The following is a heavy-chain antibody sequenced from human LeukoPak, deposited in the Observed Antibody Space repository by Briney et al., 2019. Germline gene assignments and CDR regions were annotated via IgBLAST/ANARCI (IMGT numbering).Heavy chain of an antibody. CDR1: GFTFSSYS. J-gene: IGHJ4*02. D-gene: IGHD3-10*01. Sequence: PGGSLRLSCAASGFTFSSYSMNWVRQAPGKGLEWVSSISSSSSYISYADSVKGRFTISRDNAKNSLYLQMNSLRAEDTAVYYRARDRMRGSFDYWGQGTLVTVSS. V-gene: IGHV3-21*01. CDR3: ARDRMRGSFDY. CDR2: ISSSSSYI.